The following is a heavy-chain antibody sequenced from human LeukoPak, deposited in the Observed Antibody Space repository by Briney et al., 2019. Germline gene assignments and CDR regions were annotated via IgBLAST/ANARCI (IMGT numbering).Heavy chain of an antibody. CDR3: ARWSSSWYSFDY. D-gene: IGHD6-13*01. J-gene: IGHJ4*02. CDR2: TSYSGST. Sequence: PSETLSLTCTVSGGSISSSSYYWNWIRQPPGKGLEWIGYTSYSGSTNYNPSLKSRVTISVDTSKNQLSLRLSSVTAADTAVYYCARWSSSWYSFDYWGQGTLVTVSS. CDR1: GGSISSSSYY. V-gene: IGHV4-61*01.